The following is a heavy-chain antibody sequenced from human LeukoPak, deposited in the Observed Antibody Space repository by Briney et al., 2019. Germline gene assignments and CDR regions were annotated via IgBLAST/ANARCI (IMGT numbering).Heavy chain of an antibody. CDR1: GGTFSSYA. Sequence: SVKVSCKASGGTFSSYAISWVRQAPGRGLEWMGRIIPIFGIANYAQKFQGRVTITADKSTSTAYMELSSLRSEDTAVYYCARGESEGGWYVGSHFDYWGQGTLVTVSS. CDR3: ARGESEGGWYVGSHFDY. J-gene: IGHJ4*02. CDR2: IIPIFGIA. D-gene: IGHD6-19*01. V-gene: IGHV1-69*04.